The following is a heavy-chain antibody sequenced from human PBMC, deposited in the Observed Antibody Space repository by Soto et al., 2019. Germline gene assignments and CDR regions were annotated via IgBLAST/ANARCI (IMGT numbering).Heavy chain of an antibody. J-gene: IGHJ4*02. Sequence: VGSLRLSCAASGFTFSDYYMSWIRQAPGKGLEWVSYISSSSSYTNYADSVKGRFTISRDNAKNSLYLQMNSLRAEDTAVYYCARDAYCSSTSCYNFVDYWGQGTLVTVSS. CDR2: ISSSSSYT. V-gene: IGHV3-11*06. CDR3: ARDAYCSSTSCYNFVDY. CDR1: GFTFSDYY. D-gene: IGHD2-2*02.